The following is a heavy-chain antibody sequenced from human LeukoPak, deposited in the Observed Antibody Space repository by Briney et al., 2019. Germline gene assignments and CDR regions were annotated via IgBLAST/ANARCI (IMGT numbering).Heavy chain of an antibody. V-gene: IGHV1-69*13. Sequence: ASVKVSCKASGGTFSSYAISWVRQAPGQGLEWMGGIIPIFGTANYAQKFQGRVTITAVESTSTAYMELSSLRSEDTAVYYCARDVGPLYCSSTSCYPLDYYYGMDVWGQGTTVTVSS. CDR2: IIPIFGTA. D-gene: IGHD2-2*01. CDR1: GGTFSSYA. CDR3: ARDVGPLYCSSTSCYPLDYYYGMDV. J-gene: IGHJ6*02.